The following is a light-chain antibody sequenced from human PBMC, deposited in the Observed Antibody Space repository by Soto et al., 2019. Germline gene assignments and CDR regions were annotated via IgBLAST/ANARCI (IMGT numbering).Light chain of an antibody. CDR2: KVS. V-gene: IGKV2-30*01. Sequence: DVVMTQSPLSLPVALGQPASISCRSSQSLVYGDGNTFFNWFHQRPGHSPRRLIYKVSNRDSGVPDRCRGSGSATDFTLRISRVEAEDVGVYYCMQGSHWTPRYTFGQGTKLEIK. J-gene: IGKJ2*01. CDR1: QSLVYGDGNTF. CDR3: MQGSHWTPRYT.